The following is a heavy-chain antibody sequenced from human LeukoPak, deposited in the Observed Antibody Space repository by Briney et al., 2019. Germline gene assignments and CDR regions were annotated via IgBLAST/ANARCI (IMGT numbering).Heavy chain of an antibody. CDR1: GFTFDDYA. CDR2: ISWNSGSI. D-gene: IGHD1-26*01. V-gene: IGHV3-9*01. J-gene: IGHJ4*02. Sequence: GGSLRLSCAASGFTFDDYAMHWVRQAPGKGLEWVSGISWNSGSIGYADSVKGRFTISRDNAKNSLYLQMNSLRAEDTAVYYCARTVLVGAPHVVDYWGQGTLVTVSS. CDR3: ARTVLVGAPHVVDY.